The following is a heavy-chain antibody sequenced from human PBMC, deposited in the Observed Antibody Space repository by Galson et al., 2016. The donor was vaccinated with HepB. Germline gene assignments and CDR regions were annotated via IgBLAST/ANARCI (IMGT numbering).Heavy chain of an antibody. CDR2: IYSDDDK. J-gene: IGHJ4*02. CDR1: GFSLSTDGVA. V-gene: IGHV2-5*02. CDR3: AHREGGFTWSGTFDS. D-gene: IGHD1-26*01. Sequence: PALVKPPQTLTLTCSLSGFSLSTDGVAVAWIRQPPGKALEWLALIYSDDDKRYNPSLESRLTIVQDKSKNQVVLTMTNVSPVDQGTYFYAHREGGFTWSGTFDSWGQGTLVTVSA.